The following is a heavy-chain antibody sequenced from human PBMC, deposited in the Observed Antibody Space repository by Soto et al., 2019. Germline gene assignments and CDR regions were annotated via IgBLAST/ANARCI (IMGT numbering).Heavy chain of an antibody. V-gene: IGHV3-74*01. D-gene: IGHD3-10*01. CDR1: GFVFEMYW. J-gene: IGHJ4*02. Sequence: DVQLVESGGGLVQPGGSARLSCAASGFVFEMYWMHWVRQAPGQGLEWVSRISDDGTTIHYADSVKGRFTISRDNAQNTLFLEMTALRDEDTAVYYCVRGPRPSSIGTGAFWGQASPVTVSS. CDR2: ISDDGTTI. CDR3: VRGPRPSSIGTGAF.